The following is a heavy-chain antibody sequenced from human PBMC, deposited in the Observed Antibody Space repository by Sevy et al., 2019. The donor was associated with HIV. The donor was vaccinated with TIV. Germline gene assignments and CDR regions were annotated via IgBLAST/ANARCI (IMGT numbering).Heavy chain of an antibody. CDR1: GFTVSSNY. Sequence: GGSLRLSCAASGFTVSSNYMSWVRQAPGKGLEWVSVIYAGGSTYYADSVKGRFTISRDNSKNTLYLQMNSLRAEDTAVYYCATDASDDASTGYLERDAFDIWGQGTMVTVSS. J-gene: IGHJ3*02. V-gene: IGHV3-53*01. CDR2: IYAGGST. CDR3: ATDASDDASTGYLERDAFDI. D-gene: IGHD3-22*01.